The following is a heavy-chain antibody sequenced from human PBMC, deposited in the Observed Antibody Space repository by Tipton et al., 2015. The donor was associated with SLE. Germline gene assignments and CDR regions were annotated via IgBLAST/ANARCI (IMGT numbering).Heavy chain of an antibody. CDR1: GGSISSYY. D-gene: IGHD3-10*01. J-gene: IGHJ4*02. V-gene: IGHV4-59*08. Sequence: TLSLTCTVSGGSISSYYWSWIRQPPGKGLGWIGYIYYSGSTNYNPSLKSRVTISVDTSKNQFSLKLTSVTAADTAVYYCARPPGTYPTGDYWGQGTLVTVSS. CDR3: ARPPGTYPTGDY. CDR2: IYYSGST.